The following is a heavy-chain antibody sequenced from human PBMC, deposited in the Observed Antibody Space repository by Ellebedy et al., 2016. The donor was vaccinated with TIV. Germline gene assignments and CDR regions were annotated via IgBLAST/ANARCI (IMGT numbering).Heavy chain of an antibody. D-gene: IGHD3-3*01. CDR3: AKGSQATGDVWSGIGY. CDR2: IYRGGST. V-gene: IGHV3-53*05. CDR1: GFTFSSNY. Sequence: GGSLRLXXAASGFTFSSNYMSWVRQAPGKGLEWVSVIYRGGSTYYADSVKGRFTISRDNSKNTLYLQMNSLRAEDTALYYCAKGSQATGDVWSGIGYWGQGTLVTASS. J-gene: IGHJ4*02.